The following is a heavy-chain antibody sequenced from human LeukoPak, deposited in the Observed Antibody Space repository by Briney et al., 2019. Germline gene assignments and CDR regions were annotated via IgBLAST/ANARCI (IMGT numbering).Heavy chain of an antibody. Sequence: PGGSLRLSCSASGFTFSDYYMSWIRQAPGKGLEWVSYISSSGSTIYYAASVKGRFTISRDNAKNSLYLQMNSLRAEDTAVYYCAKDHDSSSWEGTPLDPWGQGTLVTVSS. CDR2: ISSSGSTI. CDR3: AKDHDSSSWEGTPLDP. CDR1: GFTFSDYY. D-gene: IGHD6-13*01. J-gene: IGHJ5*02. V-gene: IGHV3-11*04.